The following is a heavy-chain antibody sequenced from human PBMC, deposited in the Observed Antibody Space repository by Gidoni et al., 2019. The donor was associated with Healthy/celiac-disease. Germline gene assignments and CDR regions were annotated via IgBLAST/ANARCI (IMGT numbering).Heavy chain of an antibody. CDR2: ISAYNGNT. CDR3: AREALYYYGSGSYSPYYYGMDV. J-gene: IGHJ6*02. D-gene: IGHD3-10*01. V-gene: IGHV1-18*01. CDR1: GYTFTSYG. Sequence: QVQLVQSGAEAKKPGASVKVSCKASGYTFTSYGISWVRQAPGQGLEWMGWISAYNGNTNYAQKLQGRVTMTTDTSTSTAYMELRSLRSDDTAVYYCAREALYYYGSGSYSPYYYGMDVWGQGTTVTVSS.